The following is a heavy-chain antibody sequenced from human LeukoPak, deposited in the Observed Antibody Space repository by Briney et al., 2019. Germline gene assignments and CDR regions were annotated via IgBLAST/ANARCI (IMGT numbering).Heavy chain of an antibody. CDR2: IIPIFGTA. D-gene: IGHD5-18*01. J-gene: IGHJ6*03. V-gene: IGHV1-69*05. CDR3: AQKTSGYSYGHSRYYYYMDV. CDR1: GYTFTGHY. Sequence: GASVKVSCKASGYTFTGHYMHWVRQAPGQGLEWMGGIIPIFGTANYAQKFQGRVTITTDESTSTAYMELSSLRSEDTAVYYCAQKTSGYSYGHSRYYYYMDVWGKGTTVTVSS.